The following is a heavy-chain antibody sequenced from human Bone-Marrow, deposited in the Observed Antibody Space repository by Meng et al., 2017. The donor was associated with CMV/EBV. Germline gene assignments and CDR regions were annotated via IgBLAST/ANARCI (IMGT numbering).Heavy chain of an antibody. CDR2: FDPEDGET. D-gene: IGHD2-2*01. CDR1: GYTLTELS. CDR3: ATVGEYPYYFDY. Sequence: VRVVQSGAWVKKPGASVKVSCKVSGYTLTELSMHWVRQAPGKGLEWMGGFDPEDGETIYAQKFQGRVTMTEDTSTDTAYMELSSLRSEDTAVYYCATVGEYPYYFDYWGQGTLVTVSS. V-gene: IGHV1-24*01. J-gene: IGHJ4*02.